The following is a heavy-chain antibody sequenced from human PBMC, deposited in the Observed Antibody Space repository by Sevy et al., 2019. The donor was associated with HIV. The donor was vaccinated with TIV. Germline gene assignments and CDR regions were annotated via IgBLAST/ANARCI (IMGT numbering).Heavy chain of an antibody. J-gene: IGHJ4*02. CDR3: ARRYFDL. Sequence: GGSLRLSCKASGFTFSDFWMQWVRQAPGKGLEWVANIRQDGNEIYYGDTGKGRFTISRDNAKNALDLQMDGLRAEDTAVYYCARRYFDLWGQGTLVTVSS. CDR1: GFTFSDFW. CDR2: IRQDGNEI. V-gene: IGHV3-7*01.